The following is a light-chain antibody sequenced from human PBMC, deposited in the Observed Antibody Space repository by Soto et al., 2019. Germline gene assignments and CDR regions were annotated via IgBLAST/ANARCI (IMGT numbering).Light chain of an antibody. V-gene: IGLV1-51*01. CDR3: GTWDSSLSAGR. CDR1: HSNIGNNY. CDR2: DTR. J-gene: IGLJ2*01. Sequence: QSVLTQPPSVSAAPGQKVSISCSGSHSNIGNNYVSWYQQFPGAAPKLLIYDTRKRPSWIPDRFSASKSATSATLVITGLQSGAEAYYYCGTWDSSLSAGRFGGGTKLTVL.